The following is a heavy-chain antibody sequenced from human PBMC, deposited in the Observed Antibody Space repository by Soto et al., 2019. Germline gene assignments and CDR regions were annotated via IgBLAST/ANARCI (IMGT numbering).Heavy chain of an antibody. Sequence: TLSLTCTVSGGSISSYYWSWIRQPPGKGLEWIGYIYYSGSTNYNPSLKSRVTISVDTSKNQFSLKLSSVTAADTAVYYCARQRNDFWSGSNWFDPWGQGTLVTVSS. CDR3: ARQRNDFWSGSNWFDP. D-gene: IGHD3-3*01. J-gene: IGHJ5*02. CDR2: IYYSGST. V-gene: IGHV4-59*08. CDR1: GGSISSYY.